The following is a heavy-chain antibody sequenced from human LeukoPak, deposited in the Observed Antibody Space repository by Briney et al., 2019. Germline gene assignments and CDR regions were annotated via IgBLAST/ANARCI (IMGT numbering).Heavy chain of an antibody. CDR2: ISYDGSNK. D-gene: IGHD6-13*01. V-gene: IGHV3-30*18. Sequence: PGGSLRLSCAASGFTFSSYGMHWVRQAPGKGLEWVAVISYDGSNKYYADSVKGRFTISRDNSKNTPYLQMNSLRAEDTAVYYCAKPFHSVWSSLAAAGPIDYWGQGTLVTVSS. CDR3: AKPFHSVWSSLAAAGPIDY. CDR1: GFTFSSYG. J-gene: IGHJ4*02.